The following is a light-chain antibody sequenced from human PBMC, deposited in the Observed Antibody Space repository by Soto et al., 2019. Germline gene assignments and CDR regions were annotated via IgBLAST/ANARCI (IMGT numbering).Light chain of an antibody. CDR3: QQYNNWPPDRT. Sequence: EIVMTHSPATLSVSPGERATLSCRASQSVGSNLAWYQQKPGQAPRLLIYGASTRATGIPARFSGSRSGTEFTLTISRLQSEDFAIYFCQQYNNWPPDRTFGQGTKVEIK. CDR2: GAS. J-gene: IGKJ1*01. V-gene: IGKV3-15*01. CDR1: QSVGSN.